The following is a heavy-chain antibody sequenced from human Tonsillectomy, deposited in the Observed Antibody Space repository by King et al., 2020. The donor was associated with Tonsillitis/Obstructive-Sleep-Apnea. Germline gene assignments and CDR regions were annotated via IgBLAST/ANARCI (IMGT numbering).Heavy chain of an antibody. CDR3: AGSSGSSWYFQPFDS. Sequence: VQLVESGAEVKMPGASVKVSCTTSGYTFTTYGITWVRQAPGQGLEWMGWITTYNGNTNYAQKLQGRVTMTTDTSTSTAYMELRSLRSDDTAVYYCAGSSGSSWYFQPFDSWGQGTLVTVSS. CDR1: GYTFTTYG. V-gene: IGHV1-18*01. CDR2: ITTYNGNT. D-gene: IGHD6-13*01. J-gene: IGHJ4*02.